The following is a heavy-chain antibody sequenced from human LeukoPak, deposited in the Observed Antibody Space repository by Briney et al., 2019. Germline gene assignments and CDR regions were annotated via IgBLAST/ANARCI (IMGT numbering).Heavy chain of an antibody. V-gene: IGHV4-34*01. CDR3: ARGPDYDFWSADYYYGMDV. D-gene: IGHD3-3*01. CDR1: GGSFSGYY. CDR2: INHSGST. Sequence: SETLSLTCAVYGGSFSGYYWSWIRQPPGKGLEWIGEINHSGSTNYNPSLKSRVTISVDTSKNQFSLKLSSVTAADTAVYYCARGPDYDFWSADYYYGMDVWGQGTTVTVSS. J-gene: IGHJ6*02.